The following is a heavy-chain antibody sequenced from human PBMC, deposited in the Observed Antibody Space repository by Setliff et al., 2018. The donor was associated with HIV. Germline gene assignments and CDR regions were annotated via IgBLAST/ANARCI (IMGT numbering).Heavy chain of an antibody. CDR3: ARETIRSGHPSEAGFDF. V-gene: IGHV4-38-2*02. CDR2: LYYDGNT. Sequence: ETLSLTCTVSAYSIRNGYYWGWIRQSPGKGLEWIGTLYYDGNTYYNPSLKSRVTMSVDTSKNQFSLNLNSVTAADTTVYYCARETIRSGHPSEAGFDFWGQGALVTVSS. CDR1: AYSIRNGYY. D-gene: IGHD6-19*01. J-gene: IGHJ4*02.